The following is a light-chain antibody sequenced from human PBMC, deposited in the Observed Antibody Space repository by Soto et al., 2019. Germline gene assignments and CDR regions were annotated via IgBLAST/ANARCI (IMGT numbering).Light chain of an antibody. CDR1: QSINNW. Sequence: DIQMTQSPSTLSVSVGDRVTITCRASQSINNWLAWYQQKPGKAPKLLTYDASTLQSGVPSRFSGSGSGTEFTLTIAGLQPDDFATYYCQQYKGYPWTFGQGTKVDIK. CDR2: DAS. CDR3: QQYKGYPWT. V-gene: IGKV1-5*01. J-gene: IGKJ1*01.